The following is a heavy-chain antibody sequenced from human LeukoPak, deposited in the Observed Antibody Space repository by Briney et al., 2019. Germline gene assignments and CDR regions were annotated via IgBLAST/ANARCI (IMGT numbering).Heavy chain of an antibody. CDR1: GFPFSSYG. J-gene: IGHJ3*01. CDR3: TKSYCGGDCQNLDGFDV. V-gene: IGHV3-30*18. CDR2: ISYDGNNK. D-gene: IGHD2-21*02. Sequence: GGSLRLSCAASGFPFSSYGTHWVRQAPGKGLEWVAIISYDGNNKYFVDSVKGRFTISRDKSKSTMDLQMNSLKVEDTAIYFCTKSYCGGDCQNLDGFDVWGQGTMVIVSS.